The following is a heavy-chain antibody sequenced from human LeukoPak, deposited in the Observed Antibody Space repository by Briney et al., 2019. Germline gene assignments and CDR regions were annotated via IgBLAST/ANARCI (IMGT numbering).Heavy chain of an antibody. D-gene: IGHD1-14*01. J-gene: IGHJ6*03. CDR3: AKGIPGYYYMDV. CDR2: ISWDGGST. CDR1: GFTFDDYT. V-gene: IGHV3-43*01. Sequence: GGFLRLSCAASGFTFDDYTMHWVRQAPGKGLEWVSLISWDGGSTYYADSVKGRFTISRDNSKNSLYLQMNSLRTEDTALYYCAKGIPGYYYMDVWGKGTTVTVSS.